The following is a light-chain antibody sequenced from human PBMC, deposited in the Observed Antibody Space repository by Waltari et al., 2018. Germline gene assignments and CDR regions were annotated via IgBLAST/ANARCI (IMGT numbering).Light chain of an antibody. CDR3: QQYNSYSALT. V-gene: IGKV1-5*03. CDR2: KAS. J-gene: IGKJ4*01. CDR1: HNIASW. Sequence: DIQMTQSPSTLSASVGDRVTITCRASHNIASWVAWYQHKPGKAPNLLIYKASTLESGVPSRFSGSGSGTVFTLTISSLRPDDFATYYCQQYNSYSALTFGGGTRVEIK.